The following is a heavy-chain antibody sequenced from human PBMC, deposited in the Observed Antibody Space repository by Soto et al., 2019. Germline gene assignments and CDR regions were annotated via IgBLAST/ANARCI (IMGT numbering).Heavy chain of an antibody. CDR2: TYYKSTWYN. CDR3: VRERKYQLLSWYWFDP. V-gene: IGHV6-1*01. D-gene: IGHD2-2*01. CDR1: GDSVSSNTAA. J-gene: IGHJ5*02. Sequence: PSQTLSLTCAISGDSVSSNTAAWSRIRQSPSRGLEWLGRTYYKSTWYNDYAVSVKSRITINPDTSKNQVSLQPNSVTPEDTVVYYCVRERKYQLLSWYWFDPWGQGTVVTVSS.